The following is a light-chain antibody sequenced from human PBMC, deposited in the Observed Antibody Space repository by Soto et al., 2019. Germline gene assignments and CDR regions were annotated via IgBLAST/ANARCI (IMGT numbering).Light chain of an antibody. Sequence: ELVMTQSTATLSVSPGERATLSCRASQSVSSNLAWYQQKPGQAPSLLIYGASTRATGIPARVSGSGSGTAFTTTTSSLQSQDFVVYYCQQYNNWPPWPFGVVTKVDSK. CDR3: QQYNNWPPWP. J-gene: IGKJ4*01. CDR1: QSVSSN. CDR2: GAS. V-gene: IGKV3-15*01.